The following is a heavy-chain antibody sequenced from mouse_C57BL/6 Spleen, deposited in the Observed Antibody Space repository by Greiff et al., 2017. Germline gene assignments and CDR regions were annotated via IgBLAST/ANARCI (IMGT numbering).Heavy chain of an antibody. J-gene: IGHJ1*03. CDR3: AITRKGYFDV. V-gene: IGHV1-85*01. CDR1: GYTFTSYD. CDR2: IYPRDGST. Sequence: QVQLQQPGPELVKPGASVKLSYKASGYTFTSYDINWVKQRPGQGLEWIGWIYPRDGSTKYNEKFKGKATLTVDTSSSTAYMEVHSLTSEDSAVYFCAITRKGYFDVWGTGTTVTVS. D-gene: IGHD1-1*01.